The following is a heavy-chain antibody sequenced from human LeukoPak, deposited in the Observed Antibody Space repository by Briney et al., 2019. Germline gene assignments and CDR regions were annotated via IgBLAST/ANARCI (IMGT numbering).Heavy chain of an antibody. CDR1: GGSISSYY. D-gene: IGHD2-15*01. CDR3: ARDEIPLVVGSPDYFDY. J-gene: IGHJ4*02. CDR2: IYYSGST. Sequence: PSETLSLTCTVSGGSISSYYWSWIRQPPGKGLEWIGYIYYSGSTNYNPSLESRVTISVDTSKNQFSLKLSSVTAADTAVYYCARDEIPLVVGSPDYFDYWGQGTLVTVSS. V-gene: IGHV4-59*01.